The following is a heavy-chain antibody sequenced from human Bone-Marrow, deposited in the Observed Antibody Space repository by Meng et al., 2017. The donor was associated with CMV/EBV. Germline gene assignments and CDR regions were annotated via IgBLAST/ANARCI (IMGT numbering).Heavy chain of an antibody. CDR1: GFTFDDYG. Sequence: GGSLRISCAGSGFTFDDYGMSWVRQAPGKGLEWVSGINWNGGSRGYADSVKGRFTISRDNAKNSLYLQMNSLRAEDTALYYCARDRLAVAVRYFDYWGQRTLVTVSS. CDR3: ARDRLAVAVRYFDY. J-gene: IGHJ4*02. D-gene: IGHD6-19*01. V-gene: IGHV3-20*04. CDR2: INWNGGSR.